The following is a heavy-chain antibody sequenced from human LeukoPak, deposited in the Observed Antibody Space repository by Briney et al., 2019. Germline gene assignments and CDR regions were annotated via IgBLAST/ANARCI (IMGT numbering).Heavy chain of an antibody. J-gene: IGHJ4*02. CDR3: ARDSPAAAHY. CDR1: GFTFSSYS. CDR2: ISSSSSYI. Sequence: GGSLRLSCAASGFTFSSYSMNWVRQAPGEGLEWVSSISSSSSYIYYADSVKGRFTISRDNAKNSLYLQMNSLRAEDTAVYYCARDSPAAAHYWGQGTLVTVSS. D-gene: IGHD6-13*01. V-gene: IGHV3-21*01.